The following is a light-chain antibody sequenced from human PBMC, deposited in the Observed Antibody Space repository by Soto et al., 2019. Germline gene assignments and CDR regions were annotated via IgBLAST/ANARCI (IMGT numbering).Light chain of an antibody. CDR2: GAS. CDR1: QTVSNRY. Sequence: EIVLTQSPGTLSLSPGERATLSCRASQTVSNRYLAWYQQKPGQAPRLLIYGASSRATGIPDRFSGSGSGTDFTLTISSLEPEDFAVYYCQQRSNWPITFGQGTRLEI. J-gene: IGKJ5*01. V-gene: IGKV3D-20*02. CDR3: QQRSNWPIT.